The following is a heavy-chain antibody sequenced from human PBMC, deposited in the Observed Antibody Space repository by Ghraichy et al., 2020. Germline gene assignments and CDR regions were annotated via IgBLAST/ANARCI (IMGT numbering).Heavy chain of an antibody. CDR3: ARDQIAGSFFDP. V-gene: IGHV4-31*03. CDR2: SHHQRTT. CDR1: GGTITSCRYY. J-gene: IGHJ5*02. Sequence: SLNISCSVSGGTITSCRYYWTWIRHFPGMGLEWLGFSHHQRTTHYNPSLKSRTSISLDTSKNQFLLRLGSVTAADTAEYFGARDQIAGSFFDPWGQGILVTVSS. D-gene: IGHD2-21*01.